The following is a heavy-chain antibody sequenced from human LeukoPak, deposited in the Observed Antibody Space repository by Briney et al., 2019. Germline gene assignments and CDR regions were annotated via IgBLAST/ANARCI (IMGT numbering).Heavy chain of an antibody. Sequence: SETLSLTCAVYGGSFSGYYWSWIRQPPGKGLEWIGEINHGGSTNCNPSLKSRVTISVDTSKNQFSLKLSYVTAADTAVYYCAEFRCCESRYGYYYGMDVWGKGTTVTVSS. CDR2: INHGGST. CDR1: GGSFSGYY. CDR3: AEFRCCESRYGYYYGMDV. D-gene: IGHD2-21*01. J-gene: IGHJ6*04. V-gene: IGHV4-34*01.